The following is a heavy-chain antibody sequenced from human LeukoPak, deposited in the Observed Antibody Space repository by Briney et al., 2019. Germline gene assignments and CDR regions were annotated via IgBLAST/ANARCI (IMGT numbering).Heavy chain of an antibody. V-gene: IGHV5-51*01. Sequence: GASLQISCKGSGSSFTSYWIGWVRQLPGKGLEWMGIIYPGDSDTRYSPSFQGQVTISADKSISTAYPQWSSLKASDTAMYYCARFSDSSGYYSAFDIWGQGTMVTVSS. CDR3: ARFSDSSGYYSAFDI. CDR1: GSSFTSYW. CDR2: IYPGDSDT. D-gene: IGHD3-22*01. J-gene: IGHJ3*02.